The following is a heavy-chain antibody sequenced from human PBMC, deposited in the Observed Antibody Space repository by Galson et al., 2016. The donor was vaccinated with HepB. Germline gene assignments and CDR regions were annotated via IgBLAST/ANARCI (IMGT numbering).Heavy chain of an antibody. V-gene: IGHV3-33*01. CDR1: GFTFSSYG. J-gene: IGHJ4*02. CDR2: IWNDGSNK. Sequence: SLRLSCAASGFTFSSYGMHWVRQAPGKGLEWVAVIWNDGSNKYYADSVKGRFTISRDNSKNTLYLQMNSLRAEDTAVYYCARESLGIVGATEFDYWGQGTRVTVSS. D-gene: IGHD1-26*01. CDR3: ARESLGIVGATEFDY.